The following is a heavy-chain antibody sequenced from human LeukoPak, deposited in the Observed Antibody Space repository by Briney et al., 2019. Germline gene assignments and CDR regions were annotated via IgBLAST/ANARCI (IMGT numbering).Heavy chain of an antibody. CDR1: GGSISTYY. D-gene: IGHD6-13*01. CDR3: ARSTAAGPDY. V-gene: IGHV4-59*01. CDR2: IYYSGNT. Sequence: SETLSLTCTVSGGSISTYYWSWIRQPPGKGLEWIGYIYYSGNTNFNPALKSRVTMSVDTSKNQLSLKLSSVTAADTAVYYCARSTAAGPDYWGQGTLVTVSS. J-gene: IGHJ4*02.